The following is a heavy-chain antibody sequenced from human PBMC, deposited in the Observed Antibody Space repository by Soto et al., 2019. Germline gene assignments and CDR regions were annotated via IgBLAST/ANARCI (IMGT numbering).Heavy chain of an antibody. Sequence: QLQLQESGSGLVKPSQTLSLTCAVSGGSISSGDYSWSWIRQPPGKGLEWIGYIYHSGSTYYNPSRKSRLTQSVHRCTSHSSRKLSSVTAADTAVYYCASGPIGNYTDGFDYWGQGTLVTVSS. V-gene: IGHV4-30-2*01. CDR3: ASGPIGNYTDGFDY. CDR1: GGSISSGDYS. CDR2: IYHSGST. J-gene: IGHJ4*02. D-gene: IGHD4-4*01.